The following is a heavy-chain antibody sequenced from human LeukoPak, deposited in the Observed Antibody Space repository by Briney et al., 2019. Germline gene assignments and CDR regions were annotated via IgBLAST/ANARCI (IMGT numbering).Heavy chain of an antibody. CDR2: INIAGDT. CDR1: GFTFGDYD. D-gene: IGHD3-3*01. CDR3: ATGGRRSFYYFSS. V-gene: IGHV3-13*01. J-gene: IGHJ4*02. Sequence: GGSLRLSCAASGFTFGDYDMHWVRQATGKGLEWVSTINIAGDTYCPDSVKGRFTVSRENAENSLYLQMNSLRAEDTAVYYCATGGRRSFYYFSSWGQGTLVTVPS.